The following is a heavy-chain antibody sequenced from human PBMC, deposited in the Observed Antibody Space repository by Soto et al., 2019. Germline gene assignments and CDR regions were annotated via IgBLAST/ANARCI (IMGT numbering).Heavy chain of an antibody. Sequence: GASVKVSCKASGYTFTGYYMHWVRQAPGQGLEWMGWINPNSGATNYAQKFQGRVTMTRDTSISTAYMELSRLRSDDTAVYYCASNYYDSSGYYYTDYWGQGTLVTVSS. J-gene: IGHJ4*02. CDR2: INPNSGAT. D-gene: IGHD3-22*01. CDR1: GYTFTGYY. V-gene: IGHV1-2*02. CDR3: ASNYYDSSGYYYTDY.